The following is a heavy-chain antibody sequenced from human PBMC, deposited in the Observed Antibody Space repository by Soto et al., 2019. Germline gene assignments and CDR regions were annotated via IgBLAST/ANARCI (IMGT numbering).Heavy chain of an antibody. CDR2: ISSVGTGT. D-gene: IGHD6-13*01. Sequence: GGSLRLSCAASAITFSGYAMTWVRQAPGRGLEWVSSISSVGTGTYYADSVKGRFTISRDNPKDTVYLQMNSLRAEDTAVYYCAKARQLVRNGMDVRGQGTTVTVSS. CDR1: AITFSGYA. V-gene: IGHV3-23*01. CDR3: AKARQLVRNGMDV. J-gene: IGHJ6*02.